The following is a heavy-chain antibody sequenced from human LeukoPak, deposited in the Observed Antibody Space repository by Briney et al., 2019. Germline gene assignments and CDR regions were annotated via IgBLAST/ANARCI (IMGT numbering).Heavy chain of an antibody. Sequence: GGSLRLSCAASGFTFRSYAMSWVRQAPGKGLEWVSSISGGGGSTYYADSVKGRFTISRDNSKNTLFLQMNSLRAEDTAVYYCAKAESFGDGFHWFDPWGQGTLVTVSS. CDR2: ISGGGGST. CDR3: AKAESFGDGFHWFDP. V-gene: IGHV3-23*01. J-gene: IGHJ5*02. D-gene: IGHD4-17*01. CDR1: GFTFRSYA.